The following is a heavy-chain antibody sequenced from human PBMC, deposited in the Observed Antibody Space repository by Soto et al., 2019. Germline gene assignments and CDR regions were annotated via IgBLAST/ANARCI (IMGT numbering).Heavy chain of an antibody. D-gene: IGHD2-8*01. CDR3: ARTQGQWRSFDL. V-gene: IGHV4-39*07. CDR2: FFIGGNT. CDR1: GGSITGGSISTTTYY. J-gene: IGHJ2*01. Sequence: SETLSLTCTVSGGSITGGSISTTTYYWGWMRQPPGKGLEWIASFFIGGNTYYNPSLKSRVTTSVDTSKNQFSLELNSVTAADTAVYYCARTQGQWRSFDLWGRGTLVTVSS.